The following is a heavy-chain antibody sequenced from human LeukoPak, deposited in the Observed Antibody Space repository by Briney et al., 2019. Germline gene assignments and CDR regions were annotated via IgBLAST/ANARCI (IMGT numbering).Heavy chain of an antibody. Sequence: ASVKVSCKASGYTFTSHYIHWVRQAPGQGLEWMGWIDPISGGPNYGQKFEDRVTMTRDTSISTAYMELSSLRFDDTAVYYCARSNYGGRGAGDNWFDPWGQGTLVTVSS. CDR2: IDPISGGP. CDR1: GYTFTSHY. J-gene: IGHJ5*02. D-gene: IGHD4-23*01. V-gene: IGHV1-2*02. CDR3: ARSNYGGRGAGDNWFDP.